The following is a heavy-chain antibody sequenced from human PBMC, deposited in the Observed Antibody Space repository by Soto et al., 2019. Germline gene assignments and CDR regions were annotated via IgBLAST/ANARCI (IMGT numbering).Heavy chain of an antibody. V-gene: IGHV3-23*01. D-gene: IGHD3-3*01. CDR2: FSGSGGST. CDR3: ARDWTGDTCPCLDV. CDR1: GFTFSNYA. Sequence: EVQLLESGGGLVQPGGSLRLSCAAAGFTFSNYALTWVRQSPGKGLEWVSTFSGSGGSTYYADSVRGRFTISRDNSKNTLFLQMISLRVEDTAIYHCARDWTGDTCPCLDVWGQGTTVSVSS. J-gene: IGHJ6*02.